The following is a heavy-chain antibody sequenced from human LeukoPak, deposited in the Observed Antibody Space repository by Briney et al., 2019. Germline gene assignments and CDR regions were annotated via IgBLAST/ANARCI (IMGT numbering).Heavy chain of an antibody. D-gene: IGHD6-19*01. J-gene: IGHJ4*02. CDR1: RFPFSSYS. Sequence: PGGSLGLFCAASRFPFSSYSMNRAPQAPGKGLECGLSISSSRSYIYYADSVKGRFPIPRDNSQNSLYLQMNSLRAEDTDVYYCAREWESGWFDYWGQGTLVTVSS. CDR3: AREWESGWFDY. CDR2: ISSSRSYI. V-gene: IGHV3-21*01.